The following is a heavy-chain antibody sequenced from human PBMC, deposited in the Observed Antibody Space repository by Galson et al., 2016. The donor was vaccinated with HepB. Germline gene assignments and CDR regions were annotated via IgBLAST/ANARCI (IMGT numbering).Heavy chain of an antibody. CDR3: ARDGFRGYCSGGRCYLDY. CDR1: GFTFSGYG. J-gene: IGHJ4*02. CDR2: IWYDGSNK. V-gene: IGHV3-33*01. Sequence: SLRLSCATSGFTFSGYGMHWVRQAPGKGLEWVAAIWYDGSNKYYADSVRGRFTISRDRSNNALYLQMNSLRTEDTAVYYCARDGFRGYCSGGRCYLDYWGQGTLVTVSS. D-gene: IGHD2-15*01.